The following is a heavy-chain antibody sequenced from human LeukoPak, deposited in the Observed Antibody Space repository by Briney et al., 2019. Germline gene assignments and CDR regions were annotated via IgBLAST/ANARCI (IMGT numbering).Heavy chain of an antibody. CDR3: ARTIDDFRSGHYLALGY. Sequence: SETLSLTCSVSGYSISSGYYWGWIRQPPGKGLEWIGTIFHDGTTYYNPSLKSRVTISVEKSKNQFSLRLNFVTAADTAVYYCARTIDDFRSGHYLALGYWGQGTLVTVSS. CDR1: GYSISSGYY. D-gene: IGHD3-3*01. CDR2: IFHDGTT. J-gene: IGHJ4*02. V-gene: IGHV4-38-2*01.